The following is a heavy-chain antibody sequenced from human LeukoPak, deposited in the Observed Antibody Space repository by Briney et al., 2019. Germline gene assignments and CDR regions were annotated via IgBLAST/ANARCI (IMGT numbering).Heavy chain of an antibody. CDR3: AKNGPWSLEY. CDR2: ISYSGST. V-gene: IGHV4-61*01. J-gene: IGHJ4*02. Sequence: SETLSLTCTVSGGSVSSGSYYWSWIRQPPGKGLEWIGYISYSGSTNYNPSLRSRVTISVDTSRNQFSLKLGSVTAADTAVYYCAKNGPWSLEYWGQGTLVTVSS. CDR1: GGSVSSGSYY. D-gene: IGHD2-15*01.